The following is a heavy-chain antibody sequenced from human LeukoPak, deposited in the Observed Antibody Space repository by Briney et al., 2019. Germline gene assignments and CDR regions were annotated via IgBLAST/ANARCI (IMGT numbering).Heavy chain of an antibody. V-gene: IGHV3-33*01. J-gene: IGHJ3*02. CDR1: GFTFSSYG. CDR3: ARAHAFDI. Sequence: GRSLRLSCAASGFTFSSYGMHWVRQAPGKGLEWVAVIWYDGSNKYYADSVKGRFTVSRDNSANTLSLQMNSLRPEDTATYYCARAHAFDIWGQGTMVIVSS. CDR2: IWYDGSNK.